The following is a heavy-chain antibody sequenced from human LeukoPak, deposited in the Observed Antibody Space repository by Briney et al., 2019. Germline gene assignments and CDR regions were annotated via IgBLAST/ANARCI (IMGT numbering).Heavy chain of an antibody. J-gene: IGHJ4*02. CDR3: ARSYSSGWRYFDY. Sequence: GGSLRLSCAASGFTFSSYAMHWVRQAPGKGLEWVAVISYDGSNKYYADSVKGRFTTSRDNSKNTLYLQMNSLRAEDTAVYYCARSYSSGWRYFDYWGQGTLVTVSP. D-gene: IGHD6-19*01. V-gene: IGHV3-30-3*01. CDR2: ISYDGSNK. CDR1: GFTFSSYA.